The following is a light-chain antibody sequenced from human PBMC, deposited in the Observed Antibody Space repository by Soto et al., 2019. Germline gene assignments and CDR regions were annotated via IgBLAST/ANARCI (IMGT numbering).Light chain of an antibody. V-gene: IGKV3-11*01. Sequence: EIVLTQSPATLSLSPGERATLSCRASQSVSSYLAWYQQKPGQAPRLLIYDASNRATGIPARFSGGGSGTDFTLTISSLEPEYFAFYYCQQRSNWPLLTFGGGTKGDIK. CDR1: QSVSSY. CDR2: DAS. CDR3: QQRSNWPLLT. J-gene: IGKJ4*01.